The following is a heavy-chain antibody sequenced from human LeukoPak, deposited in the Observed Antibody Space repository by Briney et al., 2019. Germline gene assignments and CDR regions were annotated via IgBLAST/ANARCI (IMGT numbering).Heavy chain of an antibody. Sequence: PSETLSLTCTVSGGSVSSSTNYWGWIRQPPGKGLEWIGTIYYSGSTYYNPSLKSRVSLSVDTSKNQFSLKLSSVTAADTAVYYCARLSAVAGNYYYYYMDVWGKGTTVTISS. CDR1: GGSVSSSTNY. CDR2: IYYSGST. D-gene: IGHD6-19*01. J-gene: IGHJ6*03. CDR3: ARLSAVAGNYYYYYMDV. V-gene: IGHV4-39*07.